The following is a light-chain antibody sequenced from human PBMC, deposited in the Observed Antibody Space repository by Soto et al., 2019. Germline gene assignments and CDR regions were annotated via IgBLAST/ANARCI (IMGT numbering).Light chain of an antibody. CDR1: QSVRSNY. CDR2: GAS. CDR3: LQYASSQLT. Sequence: EIVLTQSPGTLSLSSGERATLSCRASQSVRSNYLAWYQQKPGQAPRLLIYGASSRATGIPDRFGGSGSGNDFTLTISRLEPEDFAVYHCLQYASSQLTFGGGTKVEIK. V-gene: IGKV3-20*01. J-gene: IGKJ4*01.